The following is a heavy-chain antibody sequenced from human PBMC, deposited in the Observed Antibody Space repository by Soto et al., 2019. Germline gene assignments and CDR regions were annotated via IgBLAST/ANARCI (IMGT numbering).Heavy chain of an antibody. V-gene: IGHV3-30-3*01. Sequence: PGGSLRLSCAATGFTFSNYAIHWVRQAPGKGLEWVALISYDGNKKYYADSVKGRFTISRDDSKNTLYLQMNSLRAEDTAVYYCARVRNPYYYDSSGLGYWGQGTLVTVSS. CDR1: GFTFSNYA. CDR2: ISYDGNKK. CDR3: ARVRNPYYYDSSGLGY. D-gene: IGHD3-22*01. J-gene: IGHJ4*02.